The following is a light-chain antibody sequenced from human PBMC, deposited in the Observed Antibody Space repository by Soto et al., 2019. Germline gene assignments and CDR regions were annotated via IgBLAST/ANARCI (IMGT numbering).Light chain of an antibody. CDR2: DVT. V-gene: IGLV2-11*01. CDR3: CSYAGXYTYV. Sequence: QSVLTQPRSVSGSPGQSVTISCTGTSSDVGGYTYVSWYQQHPGKAPKLIIYDVTERPSGVPARFSGSKSGNTASLTISGLQAEDEADYYCCSYAGXYTYVFGTGTKVTVL. CDR1: SSDVGGYTY. J-gene: IGLJ1*01.